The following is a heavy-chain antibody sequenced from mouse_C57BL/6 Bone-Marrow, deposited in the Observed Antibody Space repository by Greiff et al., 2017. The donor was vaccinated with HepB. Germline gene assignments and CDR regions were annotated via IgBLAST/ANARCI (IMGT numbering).Heavy chain of an antibody. CDR1: GYTFTSSW. CDR2: IDPSDSYT. V-gene: IGHV1-69*01. CDR3: ARSRRGAMDY. J-gene: IGHJ4*01. Sequence: QVQLQQPGAELVMPGASVKLSCKASGYTFTSSWMHWVKQRPGQGLEWIGEIDPSDSYTNYNQKFKGKSTLTVDKSSSTAYMQLSSLTSEDSAVYYCARSRRGAMDYWGQGTSVTVSS.